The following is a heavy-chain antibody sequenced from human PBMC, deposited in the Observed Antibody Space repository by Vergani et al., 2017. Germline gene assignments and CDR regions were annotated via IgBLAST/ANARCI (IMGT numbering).Heavy chain of an antibody. CDR3: ARXGYYDSSGYYNTGRPNDAFDI. D-gene: IGHD3-22*01. CDR2: SSAYNGNT. CDR1: GYTSTSYG. Sequence: QVQLVQSGAEVKKPGASVKVSCKASGYTSTSYGISWVRQAPGQGLEWMGWSSAYNGNTNYAQKLQGRVTMTADTSTSTTCMELRSLRSDDTAVYYCARXGYYDSSGYYNTGRPNDAFDIWGQGTMVTVSS. J-gene: IGHJ3*02. V-gene: IGHV1-18*01.